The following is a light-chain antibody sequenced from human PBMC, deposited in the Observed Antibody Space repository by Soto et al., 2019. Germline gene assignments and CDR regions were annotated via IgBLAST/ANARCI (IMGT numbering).Light chain of an antibody. V-gene: IGLV2-8*01. CDR3: TSYAGSKGV. Sequence: QSVLTQPPSASGPPGQSVTISCTGTSSDVGGYNYVSWYQQHPGKAPKLMIYEVNKRPSGVPDRFSGSKSGNTASLTVSGLQAEDEADYYCTSYAGSKGVFGTGTKSPS. CDR2: EVN. CDR1: SSDVGGYNY. J-gene: IGLJ1*01.